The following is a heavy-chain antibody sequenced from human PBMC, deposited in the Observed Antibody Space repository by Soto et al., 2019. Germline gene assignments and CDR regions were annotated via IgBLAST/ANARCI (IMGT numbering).Heavy chain of an antibody. CDR2: IRSKANSYAT. D-gene: IGHD6-6*01. J-gene: IGHJ6*02. Sequence: EVQLVESGGGLVQPGGSLKLSCAASGFTFSGSAMHWVRQASGKGLEWVGRIRSKANSYATAYAASVKGRFTISRDDSKNTAYLQMNCLKTEDTAVYYCTTSEQLESPYYYYGMDVWGQGTTVTVSS. CDR1: GFTFSGSA. V-gene: IGHV3-73*01. CDR3: TTSEQLESPYYYYGMDV.